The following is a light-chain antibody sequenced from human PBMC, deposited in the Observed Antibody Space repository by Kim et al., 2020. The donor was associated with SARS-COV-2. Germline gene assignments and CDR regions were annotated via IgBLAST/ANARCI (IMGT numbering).Light chain of an antibody. V-gene: IGKV3-11*01. CDR2: DAS. Sequence: EIVLTQAPATLSLSAGERATLSCRASQSITTDLAWYQQKPGQAPRLFIYDASNRAAGIPARFSGGGSGTDFTLTVSSLEPEDSAVYYCQQRNKWPRTFGQGTKV. J-gene: IGKJ1*01. CDR1: QSITTD. CDR3: QQRNKWPRT.